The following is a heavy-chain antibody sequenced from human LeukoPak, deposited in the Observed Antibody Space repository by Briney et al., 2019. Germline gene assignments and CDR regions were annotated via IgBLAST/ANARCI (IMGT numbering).Heavy chain of an antibody. CDR3: AGRGSGSYFDY. CDR1: GFTFNTYG. Sequence: PGGSLRLSCAASGFTFNTYGMNWVRQAPGKGLEWVSAISGSGGSTYYADSVKGRFTISRDNSKNTLYLQMHSLRAEDTAVYYCAGRGSGSYFDYWGQGTLVTVSS. J-gene: IGHJ4*02. D-gene: IGHD3-10*01. CDR2: ISGSGGST. V-gene: IGHV3-23*01.